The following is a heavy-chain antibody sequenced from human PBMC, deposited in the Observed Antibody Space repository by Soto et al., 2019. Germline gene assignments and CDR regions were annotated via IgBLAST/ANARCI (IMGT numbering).Heavy chain of an antibody. D-gene: IGHD6-6*01. J-gene: IGHJ5*01. CDR3: ARGGAARHLDS. V-gene: IGHV1-18*01. CDR2: VSANNGFT. Sequence: GASVKVSCKTSGYTFTNFALSWVRQAPGQGLEWIGFVSANNGFTHFAQKFQGRVSVKTDTSTNTVYLDLRSLSSDDTAVYYCARGGAARHLDSWGQGTPVTV. CDR1: GYTFTNFA.